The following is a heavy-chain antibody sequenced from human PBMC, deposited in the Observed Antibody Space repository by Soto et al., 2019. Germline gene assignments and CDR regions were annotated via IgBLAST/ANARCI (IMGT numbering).Heavy chain of an antibody. CDR3: AKGDSGPLYYYGMDV. CDR2: ISGSGGST. CDR1: GFTFNSYA. D-gene: IGHD1-26*01. V-gene: IGHV3-23*01. J-gene: IGHJ6*02. Sequence: PGGSLRLSCAASGFTFNSYAMNWVRQAPGKGLEWVSVISGSGGSTYYTDSVKGRFTISRDNSKNTLYLRMNSLRAEDTAVYYCAKGDSGPLYYYGMDVWGQGTTVTVSS.